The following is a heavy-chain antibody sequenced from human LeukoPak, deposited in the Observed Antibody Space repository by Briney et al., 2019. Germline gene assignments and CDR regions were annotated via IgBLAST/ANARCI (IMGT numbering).Heavy chain of an antibody. D-gene: IGHD5-18*01. CDR3: ARGGDTAMVLN. CDR2: IYYSGST. V-gene: IGHV4-59*01. CDR1: DGSISSYY. Sequence: PSETLSLTCTVSDGSISSYYWSWIRQPPGKGLEWIGYIYYSGSTNYNPSLKSRVTISVDTSKNQFSLKLSSVTAADTAVYYCARGGDTAMVLNWGQGTLVTVSS. J-gene: IGHJ4*02.